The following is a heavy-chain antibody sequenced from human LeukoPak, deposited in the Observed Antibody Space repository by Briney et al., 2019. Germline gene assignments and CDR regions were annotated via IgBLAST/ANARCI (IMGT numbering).Heavy chain of an antibody. Sequence: PGGSLRLSCAASGFTFSSYAMHWVRQAPGKGLEWVAVISYDGSNKYYADSVKGRFTISRDNSKNTLYLQMNSLRAEDTAVYYCARNIDVWGSYRLDYWGQGILVTVSS. CDR2: ISYDGSNK. CDR1: GFTFSSYA. V-gene: IGHV3-30-3*01. CDR3: ARNIDVWGSYRLDY. J-gene: IGHJ4*02. D-gene: IGHD3-16*02.